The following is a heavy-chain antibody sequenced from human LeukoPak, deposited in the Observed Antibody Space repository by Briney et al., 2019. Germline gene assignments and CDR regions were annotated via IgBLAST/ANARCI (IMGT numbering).Heavy chain of an antibody. J-gene: IGHJ4*02. CDR2: ISGSGGST. D-gene: IGHD3-10*01. CDR1: GFTFSDYY. Sequence: GGSLRLSCAASGFTFSDYYMSWVRQAPGKGLEWVSAISGSGGSTYYADSVKGRFTISRDNSKNTLYLQMNSLRAEDTAVYYCARQARGYGSGSFFGYWGQETLVTVPS. CDR3: ARQARGYGSGSFFGY. V-gene: IGHV3-23*01.